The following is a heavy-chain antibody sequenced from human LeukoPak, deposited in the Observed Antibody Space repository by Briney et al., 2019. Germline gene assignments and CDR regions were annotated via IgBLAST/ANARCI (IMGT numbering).Heavy chain of an antibody. CDR1: GFTFSSYS. J-gene: IGHJ4*02. V-gene: IGHV3-21*01. CDR3: ARHEHQSSSHGIYYFDY. CDR2: ISSSSSYI. Sequence: GGSLRLSCAASGFTFSSYSMNWVRQAPGKGLEWVSSISSSSSYIYYADSVKGRFTISRDNAKNSLYLQMNSLRAEDTAVYYCARHEHQSSSHGIYYFDYWGQGTLVTVSS. D-gene: IGHD6-13*01.